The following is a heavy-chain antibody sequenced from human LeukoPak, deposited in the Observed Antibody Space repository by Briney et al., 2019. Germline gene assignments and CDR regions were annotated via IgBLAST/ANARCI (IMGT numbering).Heavy chain of an antibody. J-gene: IGHJ4*02. CDR1: GYSFTGYY. CDR2: INPNSGGT. V-gene: IGHV1-2*02. D-gene: IGHD3-10*01. Sequence: ASVKVSCKASGYSFTGYYIHWVRQAPGQGLEWMGWINPNSGGTNYAQKFQGRVTMTRDTSIRTAYMELSRLRSDDTAMYYCARYYIEGRCFDYWGQGTLVTVSS. CDR3: ARYYIEGRCFDY.